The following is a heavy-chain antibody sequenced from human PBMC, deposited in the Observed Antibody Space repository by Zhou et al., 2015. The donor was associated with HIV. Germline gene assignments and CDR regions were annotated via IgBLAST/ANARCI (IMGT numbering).Heavy chain of an antibody. V-gene: IGHV1-69*06. CDR2: IVPFFGTA. CDR3: AREGWGSWYFDL. J-gene: IGHJ2*01. Sequence: QVQLVQSGAEVQKPGSSVKVSCKASGGTFSNHGISWVRQAPGQGLEWMGGIVPFFGTANYAQKFQGRVTITADKSTSTAYMELSSLRSEDTAAYYCAREGWGSWYFDLWGRGTLVSVSS. D-gene: IGHD7-27*01. CDR1: GGTFSNHG.